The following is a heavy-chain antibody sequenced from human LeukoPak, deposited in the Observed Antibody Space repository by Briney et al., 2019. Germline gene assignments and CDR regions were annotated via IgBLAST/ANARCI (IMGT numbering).Heavy chain of an antibody. Sequence: GGSLRLSCVASGFTFDDYAMHWVRQAPGKGLGWVSSITWNSGSIVYADSVKGRFTISRDNAKNSLYLQMNSLRADDLALYYCAKGVGYSYGVAFDIWGQGTKVTVSS. CDR3: AKGVGYSYGVAFDI. D-gene: IGHD5-18*01. J-gene: IGHJ3*02. CDR1: GFTFDDYA. CDR2: ITWNSGSI. V-gene: IGHV3-9*03.